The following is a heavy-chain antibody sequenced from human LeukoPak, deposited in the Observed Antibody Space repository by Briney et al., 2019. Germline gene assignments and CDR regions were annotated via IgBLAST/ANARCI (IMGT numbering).Heavy chain of an antibody. V-gene: IGHV3-66*01. D-gene: IGHD3-16*01. J-gene: IGHJ4*02. CDR2: IYSDGDT. CDR1: GFTFSSYG. Sequence: PGGSLRLSCAASGFTFSSYGMHWVRQAPGKGLEWVSVIYSDGDTYYVDSVKGRFTISRDNSKNTLYLQMNSLRAEDTAVYYCARGPWASFDYWGQGTLVTVSS. CDR3: ARGPWASFDY.